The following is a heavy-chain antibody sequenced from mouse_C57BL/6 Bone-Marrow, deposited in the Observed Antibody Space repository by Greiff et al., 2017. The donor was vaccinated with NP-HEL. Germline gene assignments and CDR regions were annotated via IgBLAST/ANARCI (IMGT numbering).Heavy chain of an antibody. CDR3: AREPGVYYFDY. J-gene: IGHJ2*01. CDR2: ISYDGSN. CDR1: GYSITSGYY. Sequence: EVKLQESGPGLVKPSQSLSLTCSVTGYSITSGYYWNWIRQFPGNKLEWMGYISYDGSNNYNPSLKNRISITRDTSKNQFFLKLNSVTTEDTATYYCAREPGVYYFDYWGQGTTLTVSS. V-gene: IGHV3-6*01.